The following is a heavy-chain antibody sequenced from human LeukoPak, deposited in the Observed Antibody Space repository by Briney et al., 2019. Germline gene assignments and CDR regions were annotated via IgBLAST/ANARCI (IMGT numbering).Heavy chain of an antibody. CDR1: GFTFSSYE. CDR3: ARDRGYSGYVGFDY. D-gene: IGHD5-12*01. J-gene: IGHJ4*02. CDR2: ISSSGSTI. Sequence: PGGSLRLSCAASGFTFSSYEMNWVRQAPGEGLEWVSYISSSGSTIYYADSVKGRFTISRDSAKNSLYLQMNSLRAEDTAVYYCARDRGYSGYVGFDYWGQGTLVTVSS. V-gene: IGHV3-48*03.